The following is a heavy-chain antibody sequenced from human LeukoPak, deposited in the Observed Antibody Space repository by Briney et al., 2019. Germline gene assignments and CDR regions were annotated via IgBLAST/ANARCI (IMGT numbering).Heavy chain of an antibody. Sequence: PSETLSLTCTVSGGSLSTYYRSWIRQPPGKGLEWLGYIYNNGTTNYNPSLKSRVTLLVDTSKNQFSLKLNSMTAADTAVYYCARGRYCSADICSGGDAFDIWGQGTMVSVSS. D-gene: IGHD2-15*01. CDR3: ARGRYCSADICSGGDAFDI. J-gene: IGHJ3*02. CDR1: GGSLSTYY. V-gene: IGHV4-59*12. CDR2: IYNNGTT.